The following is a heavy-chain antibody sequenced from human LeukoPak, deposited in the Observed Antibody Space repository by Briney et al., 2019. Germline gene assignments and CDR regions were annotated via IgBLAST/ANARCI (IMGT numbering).Heavy chain of an antibody. CDR1: GFTFSSYA. V-gene: IGHV3-23*01. CDR2: ISGSGGST. D-gene: IGHD6-13*01. Sequence: PGGSPRLSCAASGFTFSSYAMSWVRQAPGKGLEWVSAISGSGGSTYYADSVKGRFTISRDNSKNTLYLQMNSLRAEDTAVYYCAKDEAAVAGGYYYYGMDVWGQGTTVTVSS. J-gene: IGHJ6*02. CDR3: AKDEAAVAGGYYYYGMDV.